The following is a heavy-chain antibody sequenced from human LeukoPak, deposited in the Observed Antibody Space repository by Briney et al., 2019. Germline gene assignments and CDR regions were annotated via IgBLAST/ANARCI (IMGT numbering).Heavy chain of an antibody. V-gene: IGHV3-48*01. J-gene: IGHJ4*02. D-gene: IGHD1-26*01. CDR2: ISSSSSTI. Sequence: GGSLRLSCAASGFTFSSYSMNWIRQAPGKGLEWVSYISSSSSTIYYADSVKGRFTISRDNSKNTLYLQMNSLRAEDTAVYYCAKDGVGFIWWELLEGVYFDYWGQGTLDTVSS. CDR1: GFTFSSYS. CDR3: AKDGVGFIWWELLEGVYFDY.